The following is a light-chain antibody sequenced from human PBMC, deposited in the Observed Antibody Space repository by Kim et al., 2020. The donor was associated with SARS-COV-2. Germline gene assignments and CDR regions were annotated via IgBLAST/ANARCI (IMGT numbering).Light chain of an antibody. CDR3: QQSYSTLALT. CDR1: QSISSY. J-gene: IGKJ4*01. CDR2: AAS. V-gene: IGKV1-39*01. Sequence: SLGVRVTITCRASQSISSYLNWYQQKPGRAPKLLIYAASSLQSGVPSRFSGSGSGTDFTLTTSSLQPEDFATYYCQQSYSTLALTFGGGTKVDIK.